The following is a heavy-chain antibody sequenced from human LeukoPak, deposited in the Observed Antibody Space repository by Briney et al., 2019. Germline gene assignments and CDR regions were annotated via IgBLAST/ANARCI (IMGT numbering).Heavy chain of an antibody. J-gene: IGHJ4*02. Sequence: ASVKVSCKASGYTFTCYYMHWVRQAPGQGVEGMGWINPNSGGTNYAQKFQGRVTLTRDTSISTAYMELSRLRSDDTAVYYCARGLGSGSYYPIDYWGQGTLVTVSS. CDR3: ARGLGSGSYYPIDY. D-gene: IGHD3-10*02. CDR1: GYTFTCYY. CDR2: INPNSGGT. V-gene: IGHV1-2*02.